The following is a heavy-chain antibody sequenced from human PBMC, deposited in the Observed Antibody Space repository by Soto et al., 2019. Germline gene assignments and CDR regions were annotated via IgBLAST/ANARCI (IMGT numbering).Heavy chain of an antibody. CDR3: ARDTLGGAYDFLH. J-gene: IGHJ4*02. CDR2: ISSGGST. CDR1: GFTVSNLY. D-gene: IGHD3-3*01. V-gene: IGHV3-66*01. Sequence: VQLVESGGGLVQPGGSLRLSCAASGFTVSNLYMTWVRQAPGKGLQWVAVISSGGSTYYADSVKGRFTISRDNSKNTLYLEMNSLRAVDTAVYYCARDTLGGAYDFLHGGQGTLVTVSS.